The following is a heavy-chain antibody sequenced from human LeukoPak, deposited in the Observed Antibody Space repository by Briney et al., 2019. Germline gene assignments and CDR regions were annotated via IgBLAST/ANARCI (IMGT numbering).Heavy chain of an antibody. D-gene: IGHD7-27*01. V-gene: IGHV3-74*01. CDR1: GFTFSSSW. J-gene: IGHJ3*01. Sequence: GGSLRLSCAASGFTFSSSWLHWVRQAPGRGLVWVSRISSDVTNTAYGDSVKGRFTISRDNAKNTLYPQMNSLRVDDTGVYYCARGDWGSALSWGRGTMVTVSS. CDR2: ISSDVTNT. CDR3: ARGDWGSALS.